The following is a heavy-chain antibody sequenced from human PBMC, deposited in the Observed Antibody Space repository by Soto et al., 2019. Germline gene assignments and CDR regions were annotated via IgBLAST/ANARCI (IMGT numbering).Heavy chain of an antibody. V-gene: IGHV3-66*01. CDR3: ASGNYSAAWGY. J-gene: IGHJ4*02. CDR2: IYSGGST. CDR1: GFSVSSNY. Sequence: EVQVVESGGGLVQPGGSLRLSCAASGFSVSSNYMTWVRQTPGKGLEWVSIIYSGGSTYYADSVKGRFTISRDNSKNTVYLQMNSLRAEDTAVYYCASGNYSAAWGYWGQGTLVTVSS. D-gene: IGHD4-4*01.